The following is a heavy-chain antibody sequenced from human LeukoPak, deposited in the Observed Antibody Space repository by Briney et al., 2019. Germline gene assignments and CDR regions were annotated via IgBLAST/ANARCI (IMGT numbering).Heavy chain of an antibody. CDR3: ARGRARDGSYPWLDS. J-gene: IGHJ5*01. CDR1: GDSIGSYY. CDR2: IFYSGST. Sequence: KTSETLSLTRSVSGDSIGSYYWTWIRQSPGKGLEWIGYIFYSGSTNYSPSLKSRVTISVDTSNNQFSLQLRSVNAADTAIYYCARGRARDGSYPWLDSWGQGTLVTVSS. D-gene: IGHD3-16*02. V-gene: IGHV4-59*01.